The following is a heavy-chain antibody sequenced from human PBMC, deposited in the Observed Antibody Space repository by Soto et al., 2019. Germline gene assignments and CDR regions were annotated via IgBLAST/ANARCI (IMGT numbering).Heavy chain of an antibody. Sequence: PSETLSLTCTVSGCSISSGNYYWSWIRQPPGKGLEWIGFISYSGSTYYSTPLKSRVTISVDTSKSQFSLNLSFVTAADTAVYYCARGDTGMGATGVRVWGQGNLVSVSS. V-gene: IGHV4-30-4*01. D-gene: IGHD1-26*01. CDR3: ARGDTGMGATGVRV. J-gene: IGHJ4*02. CDR1: GCSISSGNYY. CDR2: ISYSGST.